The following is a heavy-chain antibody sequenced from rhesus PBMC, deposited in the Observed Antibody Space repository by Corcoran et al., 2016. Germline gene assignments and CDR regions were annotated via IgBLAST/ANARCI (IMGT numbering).Heavy chain of an antibody. D-gene: IGHD3-3*01. CDR2: IYGSSTSA. CDR1: GGSISDSYR. CDR3: ARTYYNIWTGYMFDY. Sequence: QVQLQESGPGVVKPSETLSLTCAVSGGSISDSYRWSWIRQPPGKGLGWIGYIYGSSTSANYNPSLKSRVTISKDTSKNQFSLKLSSVTAADTAVYYCARTYYNIWTGYMFDYWGQGVLVTVSS. V-gene: IGHV4S10*01. J-gene: IGHJ4*01.